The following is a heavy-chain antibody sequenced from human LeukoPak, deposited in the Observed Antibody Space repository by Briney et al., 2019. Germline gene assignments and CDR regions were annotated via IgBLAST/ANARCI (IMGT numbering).Heavy chain of an antibody. V-gene: IGHV3-74*01. Sequence: GRSLRLSCAASGFTFDDYAMHWVRQAPGKGLVWVSRINSDWSSTSYADSVKGRFTISRDNAKNMLYLQMNSLRAEDTAVYYCARRVWGDYLDYWGQGTLVTVSS. D-gene: IGHD3-10*01. CDR2: INSDWSST. CDR3: ARRVWGDYLDY. CDR1: GFTFDDYA. J-gene: IGHJ4*02.